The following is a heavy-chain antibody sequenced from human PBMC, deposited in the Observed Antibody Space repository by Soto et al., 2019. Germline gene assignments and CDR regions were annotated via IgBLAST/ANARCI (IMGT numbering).Heavy chain of an antibody. CDR1: GYSFTSYW. D-gene: IGHD2-2*01. Sequence: GESQKISCKGSGYSFTSYWIGWVRQMPGKGLEWMGIIYPGDSDTRYSPSFQGQVTISADKSISTAYLQWSSLKASDTAMYHCARVDCSSTSCPNWFDPWGQGTLVTVSS. CDR2: IYPGDSDT. CDR3: ARVDCSSTSCPNWFDP. V-gene: IGHV5-51*01. J-gene: IGHJ5*02.